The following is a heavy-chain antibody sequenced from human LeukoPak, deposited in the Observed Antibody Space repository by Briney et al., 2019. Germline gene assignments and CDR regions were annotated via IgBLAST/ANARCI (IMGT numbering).Heavy chain of an antibody. V-gene: IGHV4-30-4*01. D-gene: IGHD2-2*01. CDR3: AGASSTRSFNAFDI. Sequence: LQTLSLTCTVSGGSISSADYYWSWIRQPPGKGLEWIGNIYHSGSTHYTPSLKSRVTISVDASNSQFSLNLISVTAADTAVYYCAGASSTRSFNAFDIWGQGTMVTVSS. CDR1: GGSISSADYY. CDR2: IYHSGST. J-gene: IGHJ3*02.